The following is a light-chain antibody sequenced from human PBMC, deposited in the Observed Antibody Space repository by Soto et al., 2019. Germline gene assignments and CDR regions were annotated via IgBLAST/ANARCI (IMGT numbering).Light chain of an antibody. Sequence: DIQMTQSPSTLPASVGDRVTITCRASQSVDNWLAWFQQKPGKAPKVLIHKASSLGSWVPSRFSGSGWGTEFTLTITSLQPDDFATYYCQHYSASSPWAFGQGTRVEIK. J-gene: IGKJ1*01. V-gene: IGKV1-5*03. CDR3: QHYSASSPWA. CDR2: KAS. CDR1: QSVDNW.